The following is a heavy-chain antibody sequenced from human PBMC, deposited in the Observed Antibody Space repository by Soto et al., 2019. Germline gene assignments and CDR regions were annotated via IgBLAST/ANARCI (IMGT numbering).Heavy chain of an antibody. Sequence: GGSLRLSCAASGFTFRNHGMHWVRKAPGKGLEWVAVIWYDGSNKYYADSVEGRFTISRDNSKNTLYLQMNSLRAEDTAVYYCVRDLGGLRYFDYWGQGTPVTVSS. V-gene: IGHV3-33*01. D-gene: IGHD3-16*01. CDR3: VRDLGGLRYFDY. CDR1: GFTFRNHG. J-gene: IGHJ4*02. CDR2: IWYDGSNK.